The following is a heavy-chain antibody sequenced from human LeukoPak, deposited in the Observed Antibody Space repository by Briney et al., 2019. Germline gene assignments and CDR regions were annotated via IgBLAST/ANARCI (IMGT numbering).Heavy chain of an antibody. CDR1: GFTLSSYA. CDR3: AGEGYSYGYDY. J-gene: IGHJ4*02. CDR2: ISYDGSNK. Sequence: GGPLRLPWEAPGFTLSSYAFHGFGQAPAKGLRWVAVISYDGSNKYYADSVKGRFIISRDNSKNTLYLQMNSLRAEDTAVYYCAGEGYSYGYDYWGQGTLVTVSS. V-gene: IGHV3-30*04. D-gene: IGHD5-18*01.